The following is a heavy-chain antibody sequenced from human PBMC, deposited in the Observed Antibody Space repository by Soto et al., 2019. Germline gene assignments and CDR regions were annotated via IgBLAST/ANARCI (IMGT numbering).Heavy chain of an antibody. V-gene: IGHV1-69*02. CDR1: GGTFSSYT. Sequence: SVKVSCKASGGTFSSYTISWVRQAPGQGLEWMGRIIPILGIANYAQKFQGRVTITADKSTSTAYMELSSLRSEDTAVYYCAIGQTYSKGTFDYWGQGTXVTVSS. J-gene: IGHJ4*02. D-gene: IGHD4-4*01. CDR2: IIPILGIA. CDR3: AIGQTYSKGTFDY.